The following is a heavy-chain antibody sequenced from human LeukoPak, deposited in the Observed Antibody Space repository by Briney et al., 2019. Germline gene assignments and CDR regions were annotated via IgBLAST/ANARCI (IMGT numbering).Heavy chain of an antibody. J-gene: IGHJ4*02. CDR2: INTNTGNP. CDR1: GYTFTSYA. CDR3: ARRSRKIAAAASWDY. V-gene: IGHV7-4-1*02. D-gene: IGHD6-13*01. Sequence: ASVKVSCKASGYTFTSYAMNWVRQAPGQGLEWMGWINTNTGNPTYAQGFTGRFVFSLVTSVSTAYLQISSLKAEDTAVYYCARRSRKIAAAASWDYWGQGTLVTVSS.